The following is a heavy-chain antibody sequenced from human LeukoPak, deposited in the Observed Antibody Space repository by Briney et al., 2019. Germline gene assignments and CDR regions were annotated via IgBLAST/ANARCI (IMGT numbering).Heavy chain of an antibody. CDR3: AKEGGTLYYFDY. J-gene: IGHJ4*02. V-gene: IGHV3-48*01. D-gene: IGHD2-15*01. CDR1: GFTFTKYW. Sequence: GGSLRLSCAASGFTFTKYWMTWVRQAPGKGLEWVSYITSGGDTVYYADSVKGRFTISRDNSKNTLYLQMNSLRAEDTAVYYCAKEGGTLYYFDYWGQGTLVTVSS. CDR2: ITSGGDTV.